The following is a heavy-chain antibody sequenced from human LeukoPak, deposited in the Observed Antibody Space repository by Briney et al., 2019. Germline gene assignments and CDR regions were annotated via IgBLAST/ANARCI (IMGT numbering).Heavy chain of an antibody. Sequence: ASVKVSCKASGYTFTSYDINWVRQATGRASEWMGWMNPNSGNTGYAQKFQGRVTMTRNTSISTAYMELSSLRSEDTAVYYCARGRVNKWYDYVWGSYRCTRPDGLPDYWGQGTLVTVSS. CDR1: GYTFTSYD. CDR3: ARGRVNKWYDYVWGSYRCTRPDGLPDY. D-gene: IGHD3-16*02. CDR2: MNPNSGNT. J-gene: IGHJ4*02. V-gene: IGHV1-8*01.